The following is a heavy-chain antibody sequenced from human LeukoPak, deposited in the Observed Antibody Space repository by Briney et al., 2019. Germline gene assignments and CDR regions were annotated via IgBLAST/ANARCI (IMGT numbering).Heavy chain of an antibody. CDR1: GGTFSSYA. V-gene: IGHV1-69*13. Sequence: EASVKVSCKASGGTFSSYAISWVRQAPGQGLEWMGGIIPIFGTANYAQKFQGRVTITADESTSTAYMELSSLRSEDTAVYYCASAPYYDILTGPDYWGQGTLVTVSS. D-gene: IGHD3-9*01. J-gene: IGHJ4*02. CDR2: IIPIFGTA. CDR3: ASAPYYDILTGPDY.